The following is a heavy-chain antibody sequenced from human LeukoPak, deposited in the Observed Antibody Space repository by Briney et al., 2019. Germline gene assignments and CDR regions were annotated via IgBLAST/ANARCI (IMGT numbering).Heavy chain of an antibody. CDR3: AREGGPIAALDY. CDR1: GFTFSSYS. Sequence: GGSLRLSCAASGFTFSSYSMNWVRQAPGKGLEWVSSISSSSSYIYYADSVKGRFTISRDNAKNSLYLQMNSLRAEDTAVYYCAREGGPIAALDYWGQGTLVTVSS. CDR2: ISSSSSYI. V-gene: IGHV3-21*01. D-gene: IGHD6-6*01. J-gene: IGHJ4*02.